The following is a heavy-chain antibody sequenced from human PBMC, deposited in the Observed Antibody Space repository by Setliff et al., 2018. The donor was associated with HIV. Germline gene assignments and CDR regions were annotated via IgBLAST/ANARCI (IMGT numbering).Heavy chain of an antibody. CDR2: INPNSGGT. V-gene: IGHV1-2*04. Sequence: ASVKVSCKASGYTFTGYYMHWVRQAPGQGLEWMGWINPNSGGTNYAQKFQGWVTMTRDSSISTAYMELSRLRSDDTAVYYCARGGSTMIEDAFDIWGQGTMGTVS. CDR3: ARGGSTMIEDAFDI. J-gene: IGHJ3*02. D-gene: IGHD3-22*01. CDR1: GYTFTGYY.